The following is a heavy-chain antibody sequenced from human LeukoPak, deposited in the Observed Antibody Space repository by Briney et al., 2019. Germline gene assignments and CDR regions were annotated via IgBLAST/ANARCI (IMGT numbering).Heavy chain of an antibody. Sequence: GASVKVSCKASGYTFTSYAMHWVRQAPGQRLEWTGWINAGNGNTKYSQKFQGRVTITADESTSTAYMELSSLRSEDTAVYYCARDCSSTSCPIDYWGQGTLVTVSS. J-gene: IGHJ4*02. D-gene: IGHD2-2*01. CDR3: ARDCSSTSCPIDY. CDR1: GYTFTSYA. V-gene: IGHV1-3*01. CDR2: INAGNGNT.